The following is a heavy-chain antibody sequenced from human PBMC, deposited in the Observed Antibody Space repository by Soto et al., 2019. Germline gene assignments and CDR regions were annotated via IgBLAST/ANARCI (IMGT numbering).Heavy chain of an antibody. J-gene: IGHJ4*02. D-gene: IGHD3-10*01. CDR3: ARDRLSMVRGPGLFDY. Sequence: GASVKVSCKASGYTFTSYGISWVRQAPGQGLEWMGWINAGNGNTKYSQKFQGRVTITRDTSASTAYMELSSLRSEDTAVYYCARDRLSMVRGPGLFDYWGQGTLVTVSS. CDR2: INAGNGNT. V-gene: IGHV1-3*01. CDR1: GYTFTSYG.